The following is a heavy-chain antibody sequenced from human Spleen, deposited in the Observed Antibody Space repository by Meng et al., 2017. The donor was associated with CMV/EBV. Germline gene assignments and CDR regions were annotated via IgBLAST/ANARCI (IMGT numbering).Heavy chain of an antibody. D-gene: IGHD4-17*01. V-gene: IGHV1-2*02. Sequence: ASVKVSCKASGYTFTGYYLHWVRQAPGQGLEWMGWIYPKSGATNYAQKFQGRVTMTRDTSISTAYMELSRLRSDDTAVYYCAREVDGDYFDYWGQGTLVTVSS. J-gene: IGHJ4*02. CDR3: AREVDGDYFDY. CDR1: GYTFTGYY. CDR2: IYPKSGAT.